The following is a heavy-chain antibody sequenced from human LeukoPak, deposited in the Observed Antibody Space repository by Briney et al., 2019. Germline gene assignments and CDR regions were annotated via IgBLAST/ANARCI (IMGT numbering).Heavy chain of an antibody. CDR2: INHSGGST. CDR3: AKDWSSSWTGAFDI. J-gene: IGHJ3*02. D-gene: IGHD6-13*01. CDR1: GSTFSSYA. Sequence: PGGSLRLSCAASGSTFSSYAMSWVRQTPGKGLEWVSGINHSGGSTYYADSMKGRFTISRDNSKNTLYLQMNSLRAEDTAVYYCAKDWSSSWTGAFDIWGQGTMVTVSS. V-gene: IGHV3-23*01.